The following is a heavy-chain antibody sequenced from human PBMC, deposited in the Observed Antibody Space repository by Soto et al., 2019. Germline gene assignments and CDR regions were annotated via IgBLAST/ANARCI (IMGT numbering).Heavy chain of an antibody. Sequence: EVQLVESGGGLVQPGGSLRLSCAASGFTFSSYSMNWVRQAPGKGLEWVSYISSSSSTIYYADSVKGRFTISRDYAKNSLYLQMNSLRAEDTAVYYCAREGMILEWMVWEGYSYMDVWGKGTTVTVSS. J-gene: IGHJ6*03. CDR3: AREGMILEWMVWEGYSYMDV. D-gene: IGHD3-3*01. CDR2: ISSSSSTI. V-gene: IGHV3-48*01. CDR1: GFTFSSYS.